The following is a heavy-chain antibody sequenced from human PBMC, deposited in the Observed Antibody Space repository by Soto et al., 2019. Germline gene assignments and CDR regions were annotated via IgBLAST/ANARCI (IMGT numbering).Heavy chain of an antibody. CDR1: GFTFRSYG. V-gene: IGHV3-23*01. CDR3: AKGRASDCPGCTQDY. CDR2: ISGSRSDT. Sequence: GGSLRLACAASGFTFRSYGMNWVRQAPGKGLEWVSAISGSRSDTYDADSGKGRFTISRDNSKNPMYLQMNSLRAEDTAVYYCAKGRASDCPGCTQDYWGQGTLVTVSS. D-gene: IGHD2-21*02. J-gene: IGHJ4*02.